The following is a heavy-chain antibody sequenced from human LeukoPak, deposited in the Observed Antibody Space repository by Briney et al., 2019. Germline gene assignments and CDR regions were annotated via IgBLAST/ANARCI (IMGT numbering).Heavy chain of an antibody. J-gene: IGHJ4*02. Sequence: ASVKVCCKASGYTFTRNAINWVRQAPGQGLEWMGWINTNTGKPTYAQGLTGRFVFSLDTSVNTAYLQISSLKAEDTAVYYCAREFDEWLKVDYWGQGALITVSS. CDR3: AREFDEWLKVDY. V-gene: IGHV7-4-1*02. CDR2: INTNTGKP. D-gene: IGHD3-3*01. CDR1: GYTFTRNA.